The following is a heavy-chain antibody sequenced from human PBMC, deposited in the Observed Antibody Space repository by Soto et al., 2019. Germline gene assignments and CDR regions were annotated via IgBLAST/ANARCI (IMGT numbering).Heavy chain of an antibody. J-gene: IGHJ6*02. CDR1: GYTFTDSW. CDR2: IYPGDSDT. V-gene: IGHV5-51*01. CDR3: AIHISNFRYYYNAMDV. Sequence: PGESLKISCKGSGYTFTDSWIGWVRQLPGKGLEWMGIIYPGDSDTRYSPSFQGHVTITVDKSTSTAYLQWNTLKASDTAMYYCAIHISNFRYYYNAMDVWGQGTTVTVSS. D-gene: IGHD4-4*01.